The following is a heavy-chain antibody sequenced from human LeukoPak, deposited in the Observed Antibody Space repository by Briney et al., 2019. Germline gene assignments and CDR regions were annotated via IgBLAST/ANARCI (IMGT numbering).Heavy chain of an antibody. CDR2: ITTSSSYV. CDR1: GFTFSAYN. CDR3: ARDPYSGDYGPYYYYYMDV. Sequence: DPGGSLRLSCAASGFTFSAYNMNWVRRTPGKGLEWVSSITTSSSYVFYADSVRGRFTISRDNAENSLYLQMNNLRDEDTAVYYCARDPYSGDYGPYYYYYMDVWGKGTTVTVSS. V-gene: IGHV3-21*01. J-gene: IGHJ6*03. D-gene: IGHD5-12*01.